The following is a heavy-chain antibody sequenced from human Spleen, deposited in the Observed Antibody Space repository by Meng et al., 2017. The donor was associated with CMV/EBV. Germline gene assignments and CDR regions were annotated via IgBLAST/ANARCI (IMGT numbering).Heavy chain of an antibody. CDR2: ISSSSSYI. Sequence: GESLKISCAASGFIFSSHEMNWVRQAPGKGLEWVSSISSSSSYIYYADSVKGRFTISRDNARNSLYLQMNSLRAEDTAVYYCVGTLVGATRPPEDYWGQGTLVTVSS. D-gene: IGHD1-26*01. CDR3: VGTLVGATRPPEDY. CDR1: GFIFSSHE. V-gene: IGHV3-21*01. J-gene: IGHJ4*02.